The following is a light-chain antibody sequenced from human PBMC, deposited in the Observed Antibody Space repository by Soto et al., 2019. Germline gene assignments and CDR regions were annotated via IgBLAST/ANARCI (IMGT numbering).Light chain of an antibody. J-gene: IGKJ2*01. CDR3: QHSYTTPYT. CDR2: AAS. CDR1: QSISNF. Sequence: DIQMTQSPSSLSASVGDRVTITCRASQSISNFLNWYQQKPGKAPELLIYAASILHSGVPSRFSVSGSVTNFTLTISSLQTDDFATYSRQHSYTTPYTFGQGTKLEIK. V-gene: IGKV1-39*01.